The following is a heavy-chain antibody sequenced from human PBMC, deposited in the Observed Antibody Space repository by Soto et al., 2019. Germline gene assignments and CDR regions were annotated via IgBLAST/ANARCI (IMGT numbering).Heavy chain of an antibody. J-gene: IGHJ6*02. Sequence: QVQLVQSGAEVKKPGASVKVSCKVSGFTLTDLSMQWVRQAPGQGLEWMGGFDPEDGERLYAQTFQGRVTMTEDTSTDTAYMELSGLISEDTAVYYCATGGTTTSFYSYYALDVWGHGTTVTVSS. CDR3: ATGGTTTSFYSYYALDV. CDR1: GFTLTDLS. D-gene: IGHD1-26*01. CDR2: FDPEDGER. V-gene: IGHV1-24*01.